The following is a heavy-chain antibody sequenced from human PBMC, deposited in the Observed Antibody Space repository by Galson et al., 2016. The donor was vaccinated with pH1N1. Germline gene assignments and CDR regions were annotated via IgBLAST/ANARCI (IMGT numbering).Heavy chain of an antibody. CDR2: IHTSGSTYD. V-gene: IGHV4-61*09. D-gene: IGHD5-24*01. J-gene: IGHJ5*02. Sequence: TLSLTCTVSGGSISRGSQYWTWIRQSAGKGLEWIGYIHTSGSTYDNDNPSLKSRVSISLDTSKSQFSLKLKSVTAADTAVYYCARGWGGDNYWFDPWGQGTLVTVSS. CDR1: GGSISRGSQY. CDR3: ARGWGGDNYWFDP.